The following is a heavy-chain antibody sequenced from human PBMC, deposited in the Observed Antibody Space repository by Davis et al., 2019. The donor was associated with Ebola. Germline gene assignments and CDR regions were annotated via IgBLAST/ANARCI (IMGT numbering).Heavy chain of an antibody. D-gene: IGHD1-26*01. CDR2: LGLSADT. V-gene: IGHV3-23*01. CDR3: AKDTSNIWFDV. CDR1: GFTFSMYG. Sequence: GESLKISCAASGFTFSMYGMKWVRQAPGKGLEWVSTLGLSADTYYADSVKGRFTISRDNSKNTLHLQMNSLRVEDTAIYYCAKDTSNIWFDVWGQGTMVTVSS. J-gene: IGHJ3*01.